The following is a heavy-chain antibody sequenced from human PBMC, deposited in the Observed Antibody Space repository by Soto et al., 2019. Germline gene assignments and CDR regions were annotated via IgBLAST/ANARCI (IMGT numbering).Heavy chain of an antibody. Sequence: QVQLVESGGGVVQPGRSLRLSCAASGFTFSSFGMHWVRQAAGKGLEWVAVIWYDGSNKHYAESVKGRFTISRDNSKNTLYLQMNSLRDEDTAVYYCARRGYSGEVGADYWGQGTLVTVSS. CDR2: IWYDGSNK. J-gene: IGHJ4*02. CDR1: GFTFSSFG. V-gene: IGHV3-33*01. D-gene: IGHD5-12*01. CDR3: ARRGYSGEVGADY.